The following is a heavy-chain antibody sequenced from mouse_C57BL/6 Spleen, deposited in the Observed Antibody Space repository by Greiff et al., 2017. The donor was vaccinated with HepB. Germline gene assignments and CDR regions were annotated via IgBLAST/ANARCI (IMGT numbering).Heavy chain of an antibody. CDR1: GYTFTDYY. Sequence: VQLVESGAELVRPGASVKLSCKASGYTFTDYYINWVKQRPGQGLEWIARIYPGSGNTYYNEKFKGKATLTAEKSSSTAYMQLSSLTSEDSAVYFCARGIYYDYDLFDYWGQGTTLTVSS. CDR3: ARGIYYDYDLFDY. V-gene: IGHV1-76*01. D-gene: IGHD2-4*01. J-gene: IGHJ2*01. CDR2: IYPGSGNT.